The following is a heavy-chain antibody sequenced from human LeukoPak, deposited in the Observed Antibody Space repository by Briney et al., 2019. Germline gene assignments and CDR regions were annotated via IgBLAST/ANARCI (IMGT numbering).Heavy chain of an antibody. V-gene: IGHV4-30-2*01. CDR1: GGSISGGGYY. CDR3: AREGEYGYKPLMRGYYHTDV. D-gene: IGHD5-24*01. J-gene: IGHJ6*03. CDR2: MSHSGST. Sequence: PSETLSLTCTVSGGSISGGGYYWNWIRQPPGAGLEWIGYMSHSGSTYYNPSLKSRVTISLGRSKNQFSLKVTSVTAADTAVYYCAREGEYGYKPLMRGYYHTDVWGKGITVTVSS.